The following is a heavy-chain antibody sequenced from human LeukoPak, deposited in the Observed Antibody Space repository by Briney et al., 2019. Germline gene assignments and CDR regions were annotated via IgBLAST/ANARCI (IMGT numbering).Heavy chain of an antibody. V-gene: IGHV4-31*03. CDR3: ARSNYGSGSYYNS. D-gene: IGHD3-10*01. CDR1: GGSISSGGHY. J-gene: IGHJ4*02. Sequence: SETLSLTCTVSGGSISSGGHYWSWIRQHPGKGLEWIGYIYYSGTTYYNPSLQSRVTISVDTSENQFSLKLTSVTAADTAVYYCARSNYGSGSYYNSWGQGTLVTVSS. CDR2: IYYSGTT.